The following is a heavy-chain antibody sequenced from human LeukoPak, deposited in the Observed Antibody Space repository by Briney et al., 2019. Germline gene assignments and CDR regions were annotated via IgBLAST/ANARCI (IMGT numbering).Heavy chain of an antibody. J-gene: IGHJ6*02. CDR3: ASSPGTTYYYYGMDV. CDR2: ISSSSSTI. CDR1: GFTFSSYS. Sequence: GGPLRLSCAASGFTFSSYSMNWVRQAPGKGLEWVSYISSSSSTIYYADSVKGRFTISRDNAKNSLYLQMNSLRDEDTAVYYCASSPGTTYYYYGMDVWGQGTTVTVSS. V-gene: IGHV3-48*02. D-gene: IGHD1-1*01.